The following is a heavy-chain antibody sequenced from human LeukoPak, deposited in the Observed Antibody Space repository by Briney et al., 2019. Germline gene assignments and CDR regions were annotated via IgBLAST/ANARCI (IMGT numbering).Heavy chain of an antibody. Sequence: KAGGSLRLSCAASGFTFSSYSMNWVRQAPGKGLEWVSSISSSSSYIYYADSVKGRFTISRDNSKNTLYLQMNSLRAEDTAVYYCARDKRAVVAQYDYWGQGTLVTVSS. CDR2: ISSSSSYI. CDR1: GFTFSSYS. D-gene: IGHD5-12*01. CDR3: ARDKRAVVAQYDY. J-gene: IGHJ4*02. V-gene: IGHV3-21*04.